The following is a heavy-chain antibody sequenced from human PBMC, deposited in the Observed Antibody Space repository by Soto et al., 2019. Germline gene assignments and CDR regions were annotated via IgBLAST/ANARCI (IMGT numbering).Heavy chain of an antibody. CDR3: ARGTAAIMVD. Sequence: SETLSLTCTVSCGSISSYYWSWIRQPPGKGLVGIGYIYYSGRTNYTPSLKSRVTISVDTSKNQFSLKLSSVTAADTAVYYCARGTAAIMVDWGQGTLVTVSS. CDR2: IYYSGRT. D-gene: IGHD2-2*01. J-gene: IGHJ4*02. V-gene: IGHV4-59*01. CDR1: CGSISSYY.